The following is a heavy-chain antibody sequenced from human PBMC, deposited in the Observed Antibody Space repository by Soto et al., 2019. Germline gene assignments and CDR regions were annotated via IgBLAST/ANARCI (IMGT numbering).Heavy chain of an antibody. V-gene: IGHV4-31*03. CDR3: AWGVLH. J-gene: IGHJ4*02. CDR1: GGSISSGGYY. D-gene: IGHD3-16*01. CDR2: IYYSRST. Sequence: QVQLQESGPGLVKPSQTLSLTCTVSGGSISSGGYYWSWIRQHPGKGLEWIGSIYYSRSTYYNPSLDGRVIISVDPSKTQFSLKLSSVTAADTAVYYCAWGVLHWGQGTLVTVSS.